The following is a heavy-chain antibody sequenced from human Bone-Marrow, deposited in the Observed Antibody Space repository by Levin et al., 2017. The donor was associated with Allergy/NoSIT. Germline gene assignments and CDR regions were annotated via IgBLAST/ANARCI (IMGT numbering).Heavy chain of an antibody. V-gene: IGHV3-30-3*01. Sequence: GESLKISCAASGFTFSSYAMHWVRQAPGKGLEWVAVISNDGSKKYYADSVKGRFSISRDNSKNTLYLQIHSLRAEDTAVYYCARVSKLAYDYWGQGTLVTVSS. J-gene: IGHJ4*02. D-gene: IGHD3-3*02. CDR2: ISNDGSKK. CDR3: ARVSKLAYDY. CDR1: GFTFSSYA.